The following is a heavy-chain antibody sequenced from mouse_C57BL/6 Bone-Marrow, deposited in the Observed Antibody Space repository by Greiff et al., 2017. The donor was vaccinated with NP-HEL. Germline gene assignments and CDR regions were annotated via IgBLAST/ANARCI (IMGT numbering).Heavy chain of an antibody. CDR1: GYTFTSYW. Sequence: DVQLQESGTVLARPGASVKMSCKTSGYTFTSYWMHWVKQRPGQGLEWIGAIYPGNSDTSYNQKFKGKAKLTAVTSASTAYMELSSLTNEDSAVYYCTHGYDHYWGQGTTLTVSS. D-gene: IGHD2-2*01. CDR3: THGYDHY. J-gene: IGHJ2*01. CDR2: IYPGNSDT. V-gene: IGHV1-5*01.